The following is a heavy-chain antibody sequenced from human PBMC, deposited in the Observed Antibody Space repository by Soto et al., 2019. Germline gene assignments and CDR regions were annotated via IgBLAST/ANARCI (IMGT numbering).Heavy chain of an antibody. J-gene: IGHJ5*02. CDR2: IYASGTT. CDR3: ARAPGPGVKTVWFDP. Sequence: GGSLRLSCAVSGLTVSSDYMDWVRQSPGQGLDYVSVIYASGTTFYAESVKGRFTISRDKSKNTLYLQMDSLRVEDTGVYYCARAPGPGVKTVWFDPWGQGTLVTVSS. V-gene: IGHV3-66*01. D-gene: IGHD2-21*01. CDR1: GLTVSSDY.